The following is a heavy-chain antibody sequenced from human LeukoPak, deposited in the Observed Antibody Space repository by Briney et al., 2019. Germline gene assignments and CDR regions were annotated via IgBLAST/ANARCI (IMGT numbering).Heavy chain of an antibody. J-gene: IGHJ4*02. V-gene: IGHV3-11*01. CDR3: ARLGIITAAGSNDY. Sequence: LSLTCTVSGGSISGYYWSWIRQAPGKGLEWVSYISYSGDTIYYADSVKGRFTVSRDNAKNSLYLQMNSLRAEDTAVYYCARLGIITAAGSNDYWGQGTLVTVSS. CDR2: ISYSGDTI. CDR1: GGSISGYY. D-gene: IGHD6-13*01.